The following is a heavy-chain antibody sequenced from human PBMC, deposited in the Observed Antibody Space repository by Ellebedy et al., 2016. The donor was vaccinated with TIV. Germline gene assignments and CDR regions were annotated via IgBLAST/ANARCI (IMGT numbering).Heavy chain of an antibody. J-gene: IGHJ3*02. CDR3: ARLIGGTCQCAFDI. D-gene: IGHD2-15*01. CDR2: IDSSSIYI. V-gene: IGHV3-21*06. Sequence: GESLKISCAASGFTFSSFGMNWVRQASGKGLEWVSSIDSSSIYIYYADSVKGRFTISRDNAKNSLYLQINSLRAEDTAVYYCARLIGGTCQCAFDIWGQGTMVTVSS. CDR1: GFTFSSFG.